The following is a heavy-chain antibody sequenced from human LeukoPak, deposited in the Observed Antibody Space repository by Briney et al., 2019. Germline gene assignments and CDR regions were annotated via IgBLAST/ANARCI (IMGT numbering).Heavy chain of an antibody. CDR2: IADAGT. CDR3: ARNLGPFDV. Sequence: PGGSLRLSCAASGFTFNDFAMTWVRQAPGKGLEWVSTIADAGTYYADSVKGRFIISRDNSKNMLYLQLNSLRADDTAMYYCARNLGPFDVRGHRTMVTASS. V-gene: IGHV3-23*01. J-gene: IGHJ3*01. CDR1: GFTFNDFA. D-gene: IGHD3-16*01.